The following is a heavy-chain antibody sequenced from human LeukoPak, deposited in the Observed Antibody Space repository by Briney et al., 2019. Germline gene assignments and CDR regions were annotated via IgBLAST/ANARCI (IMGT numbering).Heavy chain of an antibody. CDR3: AKGGIFGVVITDFDY. CDR1: GLIYWTYV. Sequence: GGSLRLSCAASGLIYWTYVRTGVRQAPGKGLEWVSAISGSGDSTYYADSVQGRFTISRDNSKDTLYLQMNSLRAEDTAVYYCAKGGIFGVVITDFDYWGQGTLVTVSS. J-gene: IGHJ4*02. CDR2: ISGSGDST. D-gene: IGHD3-3*01. V-gene: IGHV3-23*01.